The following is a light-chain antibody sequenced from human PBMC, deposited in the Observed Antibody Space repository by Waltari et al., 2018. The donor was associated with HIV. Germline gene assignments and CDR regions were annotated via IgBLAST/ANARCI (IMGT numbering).Light chain of an antibody. Sequence: QSALTQPPSTSGTPGQTVTIPCSGRSSTIADNYVPWYQQLPGTAPKLLIYRNSQRPSGVRDRFSGSKSGTSASLAINDLRSEDEAEYHCAAWDDSLSGWVFGGGTNLTVL. V-gene: IGLV1-47*01. J-gene: IGLJ3*02. CDR3: AAWDDSLSGWV. CDR1: SSTIADNY. CDR2: RNS.